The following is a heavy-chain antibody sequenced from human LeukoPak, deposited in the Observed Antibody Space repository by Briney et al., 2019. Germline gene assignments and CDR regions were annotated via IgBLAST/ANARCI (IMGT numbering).Heavy chain of an antibody. CDR3: AYSGSYTEAFDI. J-gene: IGHJ3*02. Sequence: GGSLRLSCAAPGFTFSSYGMHWVRQAPGKGLEWVAVISYDGSNKYYADSVKGRFTISRDNSKNTLYLQMNSLRAEDTAVYYCAYSGSYTEAFDIWGQGTMVTVSS. V-gene: IGHV3-30*03. CDR2: ISYDGSNK. CDR1: GFTFSSYG. D-gene: IGHD1-26*01.